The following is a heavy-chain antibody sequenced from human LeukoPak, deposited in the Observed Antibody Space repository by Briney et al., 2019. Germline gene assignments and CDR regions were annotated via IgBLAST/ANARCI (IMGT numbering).Heavy chain of an antibody. Sequence: SETLSLTCAVYGGSFSGYYWSWIRQPPGKGLEWIGEVNHSGSTNYNPSLKSRVTISVDTSKNQFSLKLSSVTAADTAVDYCASHYYGSGSYKDNWFDPSGQGTLVTVSS. CDR2: VNHSGST. J-gene: IGHJ5*02. CDR1: GGSFSGYY. V-gene: IGHV4-34*01. CDR3: ASHYYGSGSYKDNWFDP. D-gene: IGHD3-10*01.